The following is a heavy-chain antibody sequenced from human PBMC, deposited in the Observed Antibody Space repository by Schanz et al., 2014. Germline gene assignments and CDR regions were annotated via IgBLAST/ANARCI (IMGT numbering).Heavy chain of an antibody. D-gene: IGHD3-10*01. CDR3: AKGRFGELSAFDI. CDR1: GFTFSSYS. V-gene: IGHV3-48*01. Sequence: EVQLVESGGGLVQPGGSLRLSCTASGFTFSSYSMNWVRQAPGKGLAWVSYVSRSTPDIYYADSVQSRFTISRDNSKNTLYLQMNSLRAEDTAVYYCAKGRFGELSAFDIWGQGTMVTVSS. CDR2: VSRSTPDI. J-gene: IGHJ3*02.